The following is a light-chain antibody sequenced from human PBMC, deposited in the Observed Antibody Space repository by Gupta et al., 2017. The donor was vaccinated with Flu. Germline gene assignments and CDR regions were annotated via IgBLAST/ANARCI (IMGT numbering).Light chain of an antibody. V-gene: IGKV3D-20*02. Sequence: ATLSLSPGESDTLSCRASQSVSRYFLVWYQQRPDDPPRLIIYDSYRGTSGIASLCSGRGWRTVFIPTSSRQQQEFSAYYCRQHSSSPPFTFGQGTKVEIK. J-gene: IGKJ2*01. CDR2: DSY. CDR3: RQHSSSPPFT. CDR1: QSVSRYF.